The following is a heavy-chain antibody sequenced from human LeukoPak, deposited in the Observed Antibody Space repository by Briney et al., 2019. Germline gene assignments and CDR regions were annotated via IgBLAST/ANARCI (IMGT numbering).Heavy chain of an antibody. V-gene: IGHV1-69*06. Sequence: ASVKVSCKASGGTFSSYAISWVRQAPGQGLEWMGGIIPIFGTANYAQKFQGRVTITADKSTSTAYMELSSLRSEDTAVYYCASGDVVVTALDAFDIWGQGTMVTVSS. CDR2: IIPIFGTA. J-gene: IGHJ3*02. CDR3: ASGDVVVTALDAFDI. CDR1: GGTFSSYA. D-gene: IGHD2-21*02.